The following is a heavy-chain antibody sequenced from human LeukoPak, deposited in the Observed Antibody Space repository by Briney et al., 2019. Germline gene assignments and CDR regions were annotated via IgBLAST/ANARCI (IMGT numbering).Heavy chain of an antibody. CDR1: GFTFSSSW. J-gene: IGHJ4*02. CDR3: ARGGCPFY. CDR2: ISGDGSIT. V-gene: IGHV3-74*01. Sequence: GGSLRLSCAASGFTFSSSWMHWVRHVPGKGLLWISRISGDGSITTYADSVKGRFTISRDNAQNTLYLQMNSLRAEDTAMYYCARGGCPFYWGQGSLVTVSS.